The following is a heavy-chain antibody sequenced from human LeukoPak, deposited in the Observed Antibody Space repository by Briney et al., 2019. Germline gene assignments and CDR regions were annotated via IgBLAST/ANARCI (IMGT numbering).Heavy chain of an antibody. CDR1: VGSISSYY. D-gene: IGHD3-10*01. V-gene: IGHV4-59*01. J-gene: IGHJ6*01. CDR3: ARYASGSYHYGMDV. CDR2: IYYSGST. Sequence: SETPSLTCTVSVGSISSYYWSWIRQPPGKGLEWIGYIYYSGSTNYNPSLTRGTTISVDTPKNQLSLKLSSVTAADTAVYYCARYASGSYHYGMDV.